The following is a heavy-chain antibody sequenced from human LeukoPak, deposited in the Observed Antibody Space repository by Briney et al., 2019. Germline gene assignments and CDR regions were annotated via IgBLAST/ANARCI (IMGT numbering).Heavy chain of an antibody. Sequence: GGSLRLSCAASGFTFSTYWMHWVHQVPGKGLMWVSRINSDGSSTSYADSVKGRFTISRDNAKNTLYLQMNSLRAEDTAVYYCARAGRYSSTWEVYWGQGTLVTVSS. V-gene: IGHV3-74*01. CDR3: ARAGRYSSTWEVY. CDR1: GFTFSTYW. D-gene: IGHD6-13*01. J-gene: IGHJ4*02. CDR2: INSDGSST.